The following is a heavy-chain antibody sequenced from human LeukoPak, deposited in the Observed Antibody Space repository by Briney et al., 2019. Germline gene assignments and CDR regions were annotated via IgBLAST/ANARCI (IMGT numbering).Heavy chain of an antibody. CDR2: INPNSGGT. D-gene: IGHD6-13*01. CDR1: GYTFTGYY. J-gene: IGHJ4*02. CDR3: ARAKYSSSWPLYFDY. Sequence: ASVKVSCKASGYTFTGYYMHWVRQAPGQGLEWMGWINPNSGGTNYAQKFQGRVTMTRDTSISTAYMELSRLRSDDTAVYYCARAKYSSSWPLYFDYWGQGTLVTVSS. V-gene: IGHV1-2*02.